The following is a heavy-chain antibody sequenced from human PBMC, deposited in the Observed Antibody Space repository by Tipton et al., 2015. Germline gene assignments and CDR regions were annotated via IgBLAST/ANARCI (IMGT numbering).Heavy chain of an antibody. V-gene: IGHV1-18*01. CDR1: GYSFISYW. D-gene: IGHD4-17*01. J-gene: IGHJ4*02. Sequence: QLVQSGAEVKKPGESLKISCKGSGYSFISYWIGWVRQAPGQGLEWMGWISAYNGNTNYAQKLQGRVTMTTDTSTSTAYMEVRSLRSDDTAVYYCARNDYGDYHFDYWGQGTLVTVSS. CDR2: ISAYNGNT. CDR3: ARNDYGDYHFDY.